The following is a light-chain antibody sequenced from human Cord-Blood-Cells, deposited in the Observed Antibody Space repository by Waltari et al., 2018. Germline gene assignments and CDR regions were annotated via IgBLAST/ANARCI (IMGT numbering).Light chain of an antibody. CDR1: QSISSH. J-gene: IGKJ1*01. Sequence: DIQMTQSPSSLAASVVDSVTITCRASQSISSHLNWYQQKPGKAPKLLIYAASSLQSGVPSRFSGSGSGTDFTLTISSLQPEEFATYYCQQSYSTPWTFGQGTKVEIK. V-gene: IGKV1-39*01. CDR3: QQSYSTPWT. CDR2: AAS.